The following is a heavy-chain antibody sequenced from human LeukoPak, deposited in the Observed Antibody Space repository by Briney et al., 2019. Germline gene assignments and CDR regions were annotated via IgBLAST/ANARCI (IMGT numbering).Heavy chain of an antibody. D-gene: IGHD6-13*01. CDR1: GGTFSSYA. CDR2: IIPILGIA. J-gene: IGHJ6*02. Sequence: SVKVSCKASGGTFSSYAISWVRQAPGQGLEWRGWIIPILGIANYAQKFQGRVTITADKSTRTAYMELSSLRSEDTAVYYCARDQSSSQQEGYYYYYYGMDVWGQGTTVTVSS. V-gene: IGHV1-69*04. CDR3: ARDQSSSQQEGYYYYYYGMDV.